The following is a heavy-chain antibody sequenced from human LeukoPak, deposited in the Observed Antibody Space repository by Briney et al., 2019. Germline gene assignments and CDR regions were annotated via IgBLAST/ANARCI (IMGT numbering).Heavy chain of an antibody. CDR1: GFTVSSFE. CDR2: ITASSTAI. J-gene: IGHJ4*02. CDR3: ARTYYDILTGYNPYFDY. Sequence: GGSLRLSCAGSGFTVSSFEINWVRQAPGKGLEWVSSITASSTAIYSADSVKGRFTISRDNAKNFLYLQMNSLRAEDTAVYYCARTYYDILTGYNPYFDYWGQGILVTVSS. V-gene: IGHV3-21*01. D-gene: IGHD3-9*01.